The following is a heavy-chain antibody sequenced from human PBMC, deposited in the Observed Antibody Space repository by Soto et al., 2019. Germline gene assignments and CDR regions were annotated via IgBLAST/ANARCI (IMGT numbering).Heavy chain of an antibody. D-gene: IGHD1-1*01. CDR1: ADSISSFY. J-gene: IGHJ3*02. CDR3: AAEDYRDGTGSGAVDI. V-gene: IGHV4-59*01. CDR2: IYHTGST. Sequence: QVQLQESGPGLVKSSESLSLSCTVSADSISSFYWIWIRQPPGETFAFLGDIYHTGSTNYNPSLRSRLTSSIGTSKNPCYLGLTSLTPTDTAMYYCAAEDYRDGTGSGAVDIWGRGTMVTVSS.